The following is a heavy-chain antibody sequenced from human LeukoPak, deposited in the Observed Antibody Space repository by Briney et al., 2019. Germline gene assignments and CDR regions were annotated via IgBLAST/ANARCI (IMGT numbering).Heavy chain of an antibody. V-gene: IGHV4-59*08. CDR1: GGSISTYY. Sequence: SETLSLTCTVSGGSISTYYWSWIRQPPGKGLEWVGNIYFSGSTKYNPPLKSRVTISVDTSKNQFSLKLSSVTAADTAVYYCAGHGASGTFPFDYWGQGTLVTVSS. D-gene: IGHD6-13*01. CDR3: AGHGASGTFPFDY. CDR2: IYFSGST. J-gene: IGHJ4*02.